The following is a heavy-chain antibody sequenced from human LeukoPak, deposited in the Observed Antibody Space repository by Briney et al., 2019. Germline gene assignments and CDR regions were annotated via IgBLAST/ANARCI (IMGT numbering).Heavy chain of an antibody. J-gene: IGHJ4*02. CDR2: IYYSGST. CDR3: ARSVGGSIAARPADY. V-gene: IGHV4-39*07. CDR1: GGSISSSSYY. Sequence: SETLSLTCTVSGGSISSSSYYWGWIRQPPGKGLEWIGSIYYSGSTNYNPSLKSRVTISVDTSKNQFSLKLGSVTAADTAVYYCARSVGGSIAARPADYWGQGTLVTVSS. D-gene: IGHD6-6*01.